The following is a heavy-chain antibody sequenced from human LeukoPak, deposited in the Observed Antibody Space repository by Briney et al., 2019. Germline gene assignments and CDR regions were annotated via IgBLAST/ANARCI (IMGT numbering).Heavy chain of an antibody. J-gene: IGHJ3*02. V-gene: IGHV3-33*01. D-gene: IGHD6-19*01. CDR1: GFTFSSYG. Sequence: GRSLRLSCAASGFTFSSYGMHWVRQAPGKGLEWVAVIWYDGSNKYYADSVKGRFTISRDNPKNSLYLQMNSLRAEDTAVYYCARDPPYGSSGFAFDIWGQGTMVTFSS. CDR2: IWYDGSNK. CDR3: ARDPPYGSSGFAFDI.